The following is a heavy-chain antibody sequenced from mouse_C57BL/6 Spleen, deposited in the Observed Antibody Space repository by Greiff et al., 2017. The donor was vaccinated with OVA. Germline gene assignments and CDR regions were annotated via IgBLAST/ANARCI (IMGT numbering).Heavy chain of an antibody. V-gene: IGHV1-55*01. CDR2: IYPGSGRT. CDR3: ARPYDYDGSWFAY. D-gene: IGHD2-4*01. Sequence: VQLQQPGAELVKPGASVKMSCKASGYTFTSYWITWVKQRPGQGLEWIGDIYPGSGRTNYNEKFKSKATLTVDTSSSTAYMQLSSLTSEDSAVYYCARPYDYDGSWFAYWGQGTLVTVSA. CDR1: GYTFTSYW. J-gene: IGHJ3*01.